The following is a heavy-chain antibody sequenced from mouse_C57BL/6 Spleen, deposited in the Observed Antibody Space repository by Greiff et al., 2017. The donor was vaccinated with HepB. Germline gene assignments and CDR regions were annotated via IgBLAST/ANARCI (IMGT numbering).Heavy chain of an antibody. CDR2: IDPENGDT. Sequence: VQLQQSGAELVRPGASVKLSCTASGFNIKDDYMHWVKQRPEQGLEWIGWIDPENGDTEYASKFQGKATITADTSSNPAYLQLSSLTSEDTAVYYCTFYYYGSLYYAMDYWGQGTSVTVSS. J-gene: IGHJ4*01. D-gene: IGHD1-1*01. CDR3: TFYYYGSLYYAMDY. V-gene: IGHV14-4*01. CDR1: GFNIKDDY.